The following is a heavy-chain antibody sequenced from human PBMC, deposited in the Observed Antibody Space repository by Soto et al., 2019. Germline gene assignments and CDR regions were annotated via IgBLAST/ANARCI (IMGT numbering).Heavy chain of an antibody. CDR2: IKSKTDGGTT. D-gene: IGHD3-3*01. J-gene: IGHJ4*02. Sequence: GSLRLSCAASGFTFSNAWMNWVRQAPGKGLEWVGRIKSKTDGGTTDYAAPVKGRFTISRDDSKNTLYLQMNSLKTEDTAVYYCTTDDDYDFWSGYSHAFDYWGQGIRVTVAS. CDR1: GFTFSNAW. CDR3: TTDDDYDFWSGYSHAFDY. V-gene: IGHV3-15*07.